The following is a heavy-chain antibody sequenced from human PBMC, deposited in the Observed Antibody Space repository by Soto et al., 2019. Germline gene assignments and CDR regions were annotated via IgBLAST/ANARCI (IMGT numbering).Heavy chain of an antibody. V-gene: IGHV3-23*01. J-gene: IGHJ6*02. Sequence: PGGSLRLSCAASGFTFSSYDMSWVRQAPGKGLECVSAISGNGGSTYYADSVKGRFTISRDNSKNTLYLQMSSLRAEDTAVYYCVKDRTPNWNYPGMDVWGQGTTVTVSS. CDR2: ISGNGGST. CDR1: GFTFSSYD. CDR3: VKDRTPNWNYPGMDV. D-gene: IGHD1-7*01.